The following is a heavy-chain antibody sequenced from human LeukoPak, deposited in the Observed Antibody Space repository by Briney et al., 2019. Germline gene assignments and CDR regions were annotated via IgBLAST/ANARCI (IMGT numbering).Heavy chain of an antibody. J-gene: IGHJ4*02. D-gene: IGHD5-18*01. CDR1: GFTFSSYA. V-gene: IGHV3-23*01. CDR3: AKRPEDTAMAHFDY. Sequence: GGSLRLSCAASGFTFSSYAMSWVRQAPGKGLEWVSAISGRGGSTYYADSVKGRFTISGDNSKNTLYLQMNSLRAEDTAVYYCAKRPEDTAMAHFDYWGQGTLVTVSS. CDR2: ISGRGGST.